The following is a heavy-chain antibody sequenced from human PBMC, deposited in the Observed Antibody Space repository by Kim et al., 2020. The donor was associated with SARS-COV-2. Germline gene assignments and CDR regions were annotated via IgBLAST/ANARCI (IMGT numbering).Heavy chain of an antibody. D-gene: IGHD3-22*01. Sequence: SETLSPTCTVSGGSISSYYWSWIRQPPGKGLEWIGYIYYSGSTNYNPSLKSRVTISVDTSKNQFSLKLSSVTAADTAVYYCARHARVTMIVVVTPGAFDIWGQGTMVTVSS. CDR3: ARHARVTMIVVVTPGAFDI. J-gene: IGHJ3*02. V-gene: IGHV4-59*08. CDR1: GGSISSYY. CDR2: IYYSGST.